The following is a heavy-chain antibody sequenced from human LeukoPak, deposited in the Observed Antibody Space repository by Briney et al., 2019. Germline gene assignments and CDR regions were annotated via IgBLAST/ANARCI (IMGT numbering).Heavy chain of an antibody. Sequence: PSETLSLICAVSGVSITSETYYGRWIRHPLGKPLVGIGYILHSGSTYHNPSLKSRVTILVDTSKNQFSLKLRSVTAAYTAVYFCARTRDFWSAYFDYWGQGILVTVSS. D-gene: IGHD3-3*01. V-gene: IGHV4-30-2*01. CDR3: ARTRDFWSAYFDY. J-gene: IGHJ4*02. CDR1: GVSITSETYY. CDR2: ILHSGST.